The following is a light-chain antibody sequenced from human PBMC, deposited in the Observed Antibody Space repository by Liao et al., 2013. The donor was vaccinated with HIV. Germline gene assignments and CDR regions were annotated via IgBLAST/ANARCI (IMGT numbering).Light chain of an antibody. CDR2: QDT. Sequence: SYELTQPPSVSVSPGQTASITCSGDKLGEKYACWYQQKSGQSPVLIIYQDTKRPSGIPERFSGSNSGHTATLTIGGSQAMDEADYYCLAWDSTSWVFGGGTKLTVL. CDR3: LAWDSTSWV. CDR1: KLGEKY. J-gene: IGLJ3*02. V-gene: IGLV3-1*01.